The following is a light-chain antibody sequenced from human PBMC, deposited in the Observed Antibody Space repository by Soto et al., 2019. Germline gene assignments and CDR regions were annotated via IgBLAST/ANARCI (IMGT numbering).Light chain of an antibody. V-gene: IGKV1-39*01. CDR1: QTISTY. J-gene: IGKJ2*01. Sequence: DIPMTQSPSSLSASVGDRVTITCRASQTISTYLNWYQQKPRKAPILLIYDASSSLSGVPSRFGGSGSGTDFTLTIASLQPEAFSTYYCQQSYSTPYAFGQGTMVEI. CDR3: QQSYSTPYA. CDR2: DAS.